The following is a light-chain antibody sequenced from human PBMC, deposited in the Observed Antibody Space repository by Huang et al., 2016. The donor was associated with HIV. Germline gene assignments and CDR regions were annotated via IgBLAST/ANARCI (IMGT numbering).Light chain of an antibody. Sequence: IVLTQSPGTLSVSPGERATLSCMASQSISRSYLVWYQQKPGQAPRRLIYGASSRATGIPDRFSGSGSGRDFTLTISRLEPEDFAVYFCQQYHSSPVTFGQGTRLEIK. V-gene: IGKV3-20*01. CDR2: GAS. CDR1: QSISRSY. J-gene: IGKJ5*01. CDR3: QQYHSSPVT.